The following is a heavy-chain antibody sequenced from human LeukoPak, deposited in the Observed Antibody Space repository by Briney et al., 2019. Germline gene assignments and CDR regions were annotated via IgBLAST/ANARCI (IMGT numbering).Heavy chain of an antibody. D-gene: IGHD3-10*01. CDR2: ISSSGSTI. Sequence: GGSLRLSCAASEFTFSSYEMNWVRQAPGKGLEWISYISSSGSTIYYADSVKGRFTISRDNAKNSLYLQMNSLRAEDTAVYYCARVSLWFGDQAFDSWGQGTLVTVSS. J-gene: IGHJ4*02. CDR1: EFTFSSYE. V-gene: IGHV3-48*03. CDR3: ARVSLWFGDQAFDS.